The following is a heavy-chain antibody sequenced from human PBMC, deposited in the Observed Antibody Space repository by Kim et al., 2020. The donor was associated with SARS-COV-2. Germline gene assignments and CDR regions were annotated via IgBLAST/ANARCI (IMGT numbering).Heavy chain of an antibody. CDR1: GFAFRSYW. V-gene: IGHV3-74*01. J-gene: IGHJ4*02. Sequence: GGSLRLSCEVSGFAFRSYWMHWVRQVPGKGLVWVARIHPSGTSVAYADSVKGRFTISRDNARNTLYLQMNNLRAGDTALYYCARDAEVPGRGLLYWGQGTLVTVSS. CDR3: ARDAEVPGRGLLY. CDR2: IHPSGTSV. D-gene: IGHD1-1*01.